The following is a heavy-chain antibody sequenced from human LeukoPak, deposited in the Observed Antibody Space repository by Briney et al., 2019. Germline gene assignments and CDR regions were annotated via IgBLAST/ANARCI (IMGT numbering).Heavy chain of an antibody. V-gene: IGHV4-59*01. CDR3: AKDLGSGMRYFDL. J-gene: IGHJ2*01. CDR2: IYYSGST. CDR1: GGSISGYY. D-gene: IGHD3-10*01. Sequence: PSETLSLTCTVSGGSISGYYWSWLRQPPGKGLEWIGYIYYSGSTYYNPSLKSRVSISLDTSKNQFSLKLSSVTAADTAVYYCAKDLGSGMRYFDLWGRGTLVTVSS.